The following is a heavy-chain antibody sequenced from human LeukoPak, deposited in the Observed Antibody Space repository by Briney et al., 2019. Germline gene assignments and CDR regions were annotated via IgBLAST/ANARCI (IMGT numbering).Heavy chain of an antibody. CDR2: FDPEDGET. J-gene: IGHJ4*02. CDR3: ATAEYSYGLFDY. D-gene: IGHD5-18*01. V-gene: IGHV1-24*01. Sequence: ASVKVSCKVSGYTLIGVSMHWVRQAPGKGLEWMGGFDPEDGETIYAQKFQGRVTMTEDTSTDTAYMELSSLRSEDTAVYYCATAEYSYGLFDYWGQGTLVTVSS. CDR1: GYTLIGVS.